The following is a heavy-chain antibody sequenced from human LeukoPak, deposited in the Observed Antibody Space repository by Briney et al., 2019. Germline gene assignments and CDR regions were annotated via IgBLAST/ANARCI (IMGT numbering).Heavy chain of an antibody. V-gene: IGHV3-23*01. CDR1: GFTFSSYA. CDR3: AKIFLYYDSSGYYHFDY. CDR2: ISGST. Sequence: GGSLRLSCAASGFTFSSYAMSWVRQAPGKGLEWVSAISGSTYYADSVKGRFTISRDNSKNTLYLQMNSLRAEDTAVYYCAKIFLYYDSSGYYHFDYWGQGTLVTVSS. J-gene: IGHJ4*02. D-gene: IGHD3-22*01.